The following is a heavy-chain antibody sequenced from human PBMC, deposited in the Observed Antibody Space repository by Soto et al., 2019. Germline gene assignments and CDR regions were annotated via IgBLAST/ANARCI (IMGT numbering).Heavy chain of an antibody. J-gene: IGHJ4*02. V-gene: IGHV4-39*01. D-gene: IGHD3-10*01. Sequence: SETLSLTCTVSGDSISSSNYFWGWIRQPPGRGLEWIGTIFYSGSTYYNPSLKSRVTISVDTSKNQFSLKLTSVTSADTALYYCARRYGWLYFDYWGQGSLFTVS. CDR2: IFYSGST. CDR1: GDSISSSNYF. CDR3: ARRYGWLYFDY.